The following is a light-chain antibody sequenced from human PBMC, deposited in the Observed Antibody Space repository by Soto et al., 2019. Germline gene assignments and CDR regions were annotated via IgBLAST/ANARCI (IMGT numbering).Light chain of an antibody. V-gene: IGKV3-20*01. J-gene: IGKJ2*01. CDR3: QQYGTSPYT. CDR1: QSVRSSY. CDR2: GAS. Sequence: EIVLTQSPGTLSVSPGDRATLFCRASQSVRSSYLAWYQQKPGQAPRLLIYGASTRATGIPDTFSGSGSGTDFILTISRLEPEDFAVYYCQQYGTSPYTFGQGTKLEIK.